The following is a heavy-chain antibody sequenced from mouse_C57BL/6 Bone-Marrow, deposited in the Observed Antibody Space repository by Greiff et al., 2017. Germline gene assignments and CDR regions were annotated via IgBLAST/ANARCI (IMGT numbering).Heavy chain of an antibody. CDR1: GFTFSDYG. CDR3: AKLPVPGLAY. V-gene: IGHV5-17*01. J-gene: IGHJ3*01. Sequence: EVHLVESGGGLVKPGGSLKLSCAASGFTFSDYGMHWVRQAPEKGLEWVAYISSGSSTIYYADTVKGRFTITIDNAKYTLFPQMTLLRSEDTAMYYCAKLPVPGLAYWGQGTLVTVSA. D-gene: IGHD6-1*01. CDR2: ISSGSSTI.